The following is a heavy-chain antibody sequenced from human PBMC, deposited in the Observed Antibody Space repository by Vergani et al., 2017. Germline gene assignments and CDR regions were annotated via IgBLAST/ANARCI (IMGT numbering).Heavy chain of an antibody. V-gene: IGHV3-23*01. D-gene: IGHD3-3*01. J-gene: IGHJ6*03. Sequence: EVQLLESGGGLVQPGGSLRRSCEASGFDFSSHAMSWVRQAPGKGLEWVSSISSSGRITNYADSVKGRFTISRDNSKNMVFLDMNSLTVDDTAVYYCAKEGLRFLGYYMDVWGKGTTVTVSS. CDR2: ISSSGRIT. CDR1: GFDFSSHA. CDR3: AKEGLRFLGYYMDV.